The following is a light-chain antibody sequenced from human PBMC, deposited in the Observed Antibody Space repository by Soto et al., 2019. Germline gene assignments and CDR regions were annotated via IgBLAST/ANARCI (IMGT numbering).Light chain of an antibody. V-gene: IGKV1-39*01. J-gene: IGKJ1*01. Sequence: DIRMTQSPSSLSASVGDRVTITCRASQTISSFLNWYQQKPGKAPKLLIYAASNLRSGVPSRFSGSGSGTEFTLTISSLQPEDFATYYCQQSYSTPRTFGQGTKVEIK. CDR2: AAS. CDR1: QTISSF. CDR3: QQSYSTPRT.